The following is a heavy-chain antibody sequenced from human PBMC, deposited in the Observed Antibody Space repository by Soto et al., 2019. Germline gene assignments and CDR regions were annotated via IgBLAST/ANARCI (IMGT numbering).Heavy chain of an antibody. CDR3: ARAPQGPARSGYSSHRMKKNWFDP. CDR1: GGTFSSYA. CDR2: IIPIFGTA. J-gene: IGHJ5*02. Sequence: SMKVSCKASGGTFSSYAISWVRQAPGQGLEWMGGIIPIFGTANYAQKFQGRVTITADESTSTAYMELSSLRSEDTAVYYCARAPQGPARSGYSSHRMKKNWFDPCGEGTLVTVTS. D-gene: IGHD3-22*01. V-gene: IGHV1-69*13.